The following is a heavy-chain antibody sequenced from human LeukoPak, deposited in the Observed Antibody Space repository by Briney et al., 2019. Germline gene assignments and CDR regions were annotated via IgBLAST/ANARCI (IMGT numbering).Heavy chain of an antibody. V-gene: IGHV3-7*05. CDR2: INQEGIET. J-gene: IGHJ4*02. CDR3: ARGGPGRWPAYYFDY. CDR1: GFSFSSYW. Sequence: PGGSLRLSCAASGFSFSSYWMSWVRQAPGKGLEWVANINQEGIETYYVDSVKGRFTISRDNAKNSLFLKMNSLRAEDTAVYYCARGGPGRWPAYYFDYWGQGTLVTVPS. D-gene: IGHD2-15*01.